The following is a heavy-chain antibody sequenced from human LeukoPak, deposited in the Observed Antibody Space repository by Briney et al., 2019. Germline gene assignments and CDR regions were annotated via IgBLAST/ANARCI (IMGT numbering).Heavy chain of an antibody. CDR1: GFTFSSYG. CDR2: IWFDGKNE. J-gene: IGHJ6*02. Sequence: GGSLRLSCAASGFTFSSYGMHWVRQAPGKGLEWVADIWFDGKNEHFADSVKGRFTISRDNSKNTVYLQINSLRAEDTAVYYCARDRHCANGVCHSPPGMDVWGQGTTVTVSS. CDR3: ARDRHCANGVCHSPPGMDV. V-gene: IGHV3-33*01. D-gene: IGHD2-8*01.